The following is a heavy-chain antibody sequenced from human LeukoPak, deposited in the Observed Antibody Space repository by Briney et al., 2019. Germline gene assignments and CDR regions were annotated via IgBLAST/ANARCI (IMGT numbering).Heavy chain of an antibody. CDR2: IYSGGIT. D-gene: IGHD5-18*01. Sequence: GGTLRLSCAASGFAVSSNYMTWVRQAPRKSVERGSVIYSGGITYYADSVKGRFTISRDNSKTTLYLQMNSLRAEDTALSYFARGVGYASAYHFDYWGQGTLVTV. CDR1: GFAVSSNY. CDR3: ARGVGYASAYHFDY. V-gene: IGHV3-66*02. J-gene: IGHJ4*02.